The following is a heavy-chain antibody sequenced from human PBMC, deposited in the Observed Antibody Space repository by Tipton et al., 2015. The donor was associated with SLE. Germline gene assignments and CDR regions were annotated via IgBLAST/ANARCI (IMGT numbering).Heavy chain of an antibody. Sequence: TLSLTCTVSGGPISSDSYYWSWIRQPAGKGLEWIGRIFTNGFTHYNPSLKSRVSISVDTSKNQFSLKLTSVTAADTAVYYCAREKLRYHFDDWGQGPLVTVSS. D-gene: IGHD3-9*01. CDR1: GGPISSDSYY. CDR2: IFTNGFT. V-gene: IGHV4-61*02. CDR3: AREKLRYHFDD. J-gene: IGHJ4*02.